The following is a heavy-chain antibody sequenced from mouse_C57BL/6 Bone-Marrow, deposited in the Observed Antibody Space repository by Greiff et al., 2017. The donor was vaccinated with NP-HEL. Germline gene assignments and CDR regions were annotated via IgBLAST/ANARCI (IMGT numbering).Heavy chain of an antibody. CDR2: INPNYGTT. Sequence: EVQLQESGPELVQPGASVKISCKASGYSFTDYNMNWVKQSNGKSLEWIGVINPNYGTTRYNQKFNGKGTLTVDKASSTAYMQLNSQTSEDSAVYYGASFYYAMDYWGQGTSVTVSA. V-gene: IGHV1-39*01. CDR3: ASFYYAMDY. J-gene: IGHJ4*01. CDR1: GYSFTDYN.